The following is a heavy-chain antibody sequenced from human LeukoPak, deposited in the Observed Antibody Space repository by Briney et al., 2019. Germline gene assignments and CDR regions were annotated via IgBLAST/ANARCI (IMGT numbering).Heavy chain of an antibody. CDR2: IIPIFGTA. V-gene: IGHV1-69*05. CDR1: GGTFSSYA. Sequence: SVKVSCKASGGTFSSYAISWVRQAPGQGLEWMGRIIPIFGTANYAQKFQGRVTITTDESTSTAYMELSSLRSEDTAVYYCASGYCSSTSCYDPYYYYYMDVWGKGTTVTVSS. CDR3: ASGYCSSTSCYDPYYYYYMDV. J-gene: IGHJ6*03. D-gene: IGHD2-2*03.